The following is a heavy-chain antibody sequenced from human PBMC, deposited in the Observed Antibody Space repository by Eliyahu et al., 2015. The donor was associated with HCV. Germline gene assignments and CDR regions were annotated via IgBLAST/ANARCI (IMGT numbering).Heavy chain of an antibody. CDR1: GFTFRSYA. V-gene: IGHV3-23*01. J-gene: IGHJ2*01. CDR3: AKVGNFDDRGAFWHFDV. Sequence: EVQLLESGGGLVQPGGSLRLACAASGFTFRSYAMSWVRQAPGKGLGWVSGISGNGRSNTFADSVKGRCTVSRDNSKNTLSLQINSLRAEDTAVYYCAKVGNFDDRGAFWHFDVWGRGTLVTVSS. D-gene: IGHD3-22*01. CDR2: ISGNGRSN.